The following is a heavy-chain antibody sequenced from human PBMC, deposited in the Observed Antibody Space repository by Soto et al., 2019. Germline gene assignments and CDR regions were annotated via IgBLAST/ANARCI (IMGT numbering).Heavy chain of an antibody. J-gene: IGHJ4*02. CDR1: GFTFSDYY. Sequence: PGGSLRLSCAASGFTFSDYYMSWIRQAPGKGLEWVSYISSSGSTIYYADSVKGRFTISRDNAKNSLYLQMNSLRAEDTAVYYCAKARIGWSGYEQFGYWGQGTLVTVSX. V-gene: IGHV3-11*01. CDR3: AKARIGWSGYEQFGY. D-gene: IGHD5-12*01. CDR2: ISSSGSTI.